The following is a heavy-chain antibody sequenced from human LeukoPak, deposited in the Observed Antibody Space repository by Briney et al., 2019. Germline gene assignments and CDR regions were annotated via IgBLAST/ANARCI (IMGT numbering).Heavy chain of an antibody. CDR2: ISSSSSTI. Sequence: GGSLRLSCAASGFTFSSYSMNWVRQAPGKGLEWVSYISSSSSTIYYADSVKGRFTISRDNAKNSLYLQMNSLRAEGTAVYYCARVVWGQLTYYFDYWGQGTLVTVSS. D-gene: IGHD3-16*01. CDR1: GFTFSSYS. J-gene: IGHJ4*02. V-gene: IGHV3-48*01. CDR3: ARVVWGQLTYYFDY.